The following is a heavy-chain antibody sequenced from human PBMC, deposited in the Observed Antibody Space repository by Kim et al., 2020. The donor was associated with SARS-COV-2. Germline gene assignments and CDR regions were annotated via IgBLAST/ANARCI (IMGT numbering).Heavy chain of an antibody. J-gene: IGHJ4*02. Sequence: SETLSLTCTVSGGSISSYYWSWIRQPPGKGLEWIGYIYYSGSTNYNPSLKSRVTISVDTSKNQFSLKLSSVTAADTAVYYCARITGTRKNTWIQLWPRNYYFDYWGQGTLVTVSS. CDR2: IYYSGST. D-gene: IGHD5-18*01. CDR1: GGSISSYY. CDR3: ARITGTRKNTWIQLWPRNYYFDY. V-gene: IGHV4-59*13.